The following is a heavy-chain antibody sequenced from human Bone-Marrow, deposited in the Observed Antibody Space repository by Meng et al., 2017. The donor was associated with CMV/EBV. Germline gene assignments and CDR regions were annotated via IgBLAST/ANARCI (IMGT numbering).Heavy chain of an antibody. J-gene: IGHJ4*02. CDR2: INHTGSA. Sequence: YGGSFSGYYWTWIRQPPAKGLEWIGEINHTGSANSNPSLKSRVTISVDRSKNQFSLKVTSVTAADTAVYYCARAYCTTNSCYTYHFDSWGQGTLVTVSS. CDR1: GGSFSGYY. CDR3: ARAYCTTNSCYTYHFDS. D-gene: IGHD2-8*01. V-gene: IGHV4-34*01.